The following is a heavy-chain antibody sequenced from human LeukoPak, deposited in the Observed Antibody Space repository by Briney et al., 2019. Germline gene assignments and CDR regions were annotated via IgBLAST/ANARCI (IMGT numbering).Heavy chain of an antibody. V-gene: IGHV4-59*01. Sequence: SETLSLTCTVSGGSISSYYWNWIRQPPGKGLEWIGYIYYSGSTNYNPSLKSRVTISVDTSKNQFSLKLSSVTAADTAVYYCARDYGDYEGGFDPWGQGTLVTVSS. J-gene: IGHJ5*02. CDR2: IYYSGST. CDR1: GGSISSYY. CDR3: ARDYGDYEGGFDP. D-gene: IGHD4-17*01.